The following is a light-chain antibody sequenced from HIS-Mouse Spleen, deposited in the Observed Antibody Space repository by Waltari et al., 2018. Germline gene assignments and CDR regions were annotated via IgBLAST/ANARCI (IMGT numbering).Light chain of an antibody. Sequence: QSALTQPASVSGSPGQSITIPCTGTSSYVWRYNLASWYQQHPGKAPKLMIYEGSKRPSGVSNRFSGSKSGNTASLTISGLQAEDEADYYCCSYAGSSTWVFGGGTKLTVL. CDR2: EGS. J-gene: IGLJ3*02. CDR3: CSYAGSSTWV. V-gene: IGLV2-23*01. CDR1: SSYVWRYNL.